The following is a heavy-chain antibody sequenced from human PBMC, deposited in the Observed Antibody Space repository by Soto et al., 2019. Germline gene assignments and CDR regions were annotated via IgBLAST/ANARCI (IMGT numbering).Heavy chain of an antibody. J-gene: IGHJ4*02. Sequence: EVQLLEAGGNLIQPGGSLRLSCAASGFTFSSYAMSWVRQAPGQGLEWLSAISGPGATIYYADSVKGRFTISRDNSKNTLYLQMNSLTAVDTAVYYCAKMLTMVRGITGLRDFDFWGKGTLVTVSS. CDR3: AKMLTMVRGITGLRDFDF. CDR1: GFTFSSYA. D-gene: IGHD3-10*01. CDR2: ISGPGATI. V-gene: IGHV3-23*01.